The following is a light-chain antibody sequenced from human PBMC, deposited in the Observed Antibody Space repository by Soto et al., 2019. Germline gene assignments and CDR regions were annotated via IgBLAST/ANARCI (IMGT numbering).Light chain of an antibody. CDR2: GAS. CDR3: QQYGSSPIT. CDR1: QSVSSN. J-gene: IGKJ5*01. V-gene: IGKV3-15*01. Sequence: EIVMTQSPATLSVSPGERATLSCRASQSVSSNLAWYQQKPGQAPRLLIYGASTRATGIPARFSGSGSGTEFTLTISRLEPKDFAVYYCQQYGSSPITFGQGTRLEIK.